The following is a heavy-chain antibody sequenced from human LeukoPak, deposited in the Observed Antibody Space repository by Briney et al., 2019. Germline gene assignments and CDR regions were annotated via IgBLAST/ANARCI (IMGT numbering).Heavy chain of an antibody. V-gene: IGHV3-21*01. D-gene: IGHD5-24*01. CDR1: GFTFSSYS. Sequence: GGSLRLSCAASGFTFSSYSMNWVRQAPGKGLEGDSSISSSSSYIYYAVSVKGRFTISRDNAKHSLYLQMNSLRAEDTAVYYCAREQSQDYWGQGTLVTVSS. J-gene: IGHJ4*02. CDR3: AREQSQDY. CDR2: ISSSSSYI.